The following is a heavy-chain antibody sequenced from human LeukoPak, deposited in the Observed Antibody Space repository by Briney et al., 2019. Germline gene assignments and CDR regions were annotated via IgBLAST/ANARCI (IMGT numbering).Heavy chain of an antibody. J-gene: IGHJ4*02. D-gene: IGHD7-27*01. V-gene: IGHV4-59*02. CDR1: GGSVSNYY. Sequence: SETLSLTCTVSGGSVSNYYWSWIRQSPGKGLEWIGYIYYTETSYNPSLKSRVIISADTSKNQFSLKLYSVTAADTAVYYCATRKLGNDYWGQGTLVTVSS. CDR2: IYYTET. CDR3: ATRKLGNDY.